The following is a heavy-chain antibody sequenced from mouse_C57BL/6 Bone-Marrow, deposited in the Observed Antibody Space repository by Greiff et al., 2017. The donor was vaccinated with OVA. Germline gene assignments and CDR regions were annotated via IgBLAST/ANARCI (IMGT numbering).Heavy chain of an antibody. J-gene: IGHJ3*01. Sequence: QVQLQQSGAELARPGASVKLSCKASGYTFTSYGISWVKQRTGQGLEWIGEIYPRSGNTYSNEKFKGKATLTADKSSSTAYMELRSLTSEDSAVYFCAPYYYGSPFAYWGQGTLVTVSA. CDR1: GYTFTSYG. D-gene: IGHD1-1*01. CDR2: IYPRSGNT. V-gene: IGHV1-81*01. CDR3: APYYYGSPFAY.